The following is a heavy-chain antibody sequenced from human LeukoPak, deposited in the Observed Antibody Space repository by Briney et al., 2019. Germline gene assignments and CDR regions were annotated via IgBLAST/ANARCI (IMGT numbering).Heavy chain of an antibody. V-gene: IGHV1-2*02. Sequence: GASVKVSCKASGYTFTDCYIHWVRQAPGQGLEWMAWINPNTGGTNFAQKFQGRVTMTKDTSISTAHMELSRLRSDDTAVYYCARALLRSGGWYGSAFDIWGRGTMVTVSS. CDR2: INPNTGGT. CDR1: GYTFTDCY. J-gene: IGHJ3*02. CDR3: ARALLRSGGWYGSAFDI. D-gene: IGHD6-19*01.